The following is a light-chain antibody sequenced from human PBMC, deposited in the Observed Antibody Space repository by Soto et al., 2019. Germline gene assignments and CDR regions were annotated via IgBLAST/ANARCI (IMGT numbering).Light chain of an antibody. J-gene: IGLJ1*01. CDR2: TND. Sequence: QTVVTQASSASGTPGQRVTISCSGSTSNIGSNTVNWHQQLPGTAPQLLIFTNDQRPSWVSDRFSGSKSGTSASLAISGLQSEDEAEYYCAAWDDSLNAYVFGSGTKLTVL. CDR1: TSNIGSNT. CDR3: AAWDDSLNAYV. V-gene: IGLV1-44*01.